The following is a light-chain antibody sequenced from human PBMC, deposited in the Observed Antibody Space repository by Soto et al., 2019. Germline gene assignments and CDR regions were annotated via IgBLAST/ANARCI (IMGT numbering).Light chain of an antibody. CDR1: SSNIGSNY. CDR2: RAD. V-gene: IGLV1-47*01. Sequence: QSVLTQPPSASGTPGQTVTISCSGRSSNIGSNYVYWYQQLPGTAPRLLMYRADQRPSGVPARFSGSKSGTSASLAISGLRSEDEADYYCAAWDDSLSGLVFGGGTKLTVL. CDR3: AAWDDSLSGLV. J-gene: IGLJ2*01.